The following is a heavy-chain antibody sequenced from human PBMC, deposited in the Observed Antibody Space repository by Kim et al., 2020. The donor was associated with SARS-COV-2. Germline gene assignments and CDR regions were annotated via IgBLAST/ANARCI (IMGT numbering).Heavy chain of an antibody. CDR2: ISAYNDNT. D-gene: IGHD4-17*01. V-gene: IGHV1-18*04. J-gene: IGHJ6*02. CDR1: GYTFTSYG. CDR3: ARGYGDPEDYYYGMDV. Sequence: ASVKVSCKASGYTFTSYGISWVRQAPGQGLEWMGWISAYNDNTNYAQKLQGRVTMTTDTSTSTAYMELRSLRSDDTAVYYCARGYGDPEDYYYGMDVWGQGTTVTVSS.